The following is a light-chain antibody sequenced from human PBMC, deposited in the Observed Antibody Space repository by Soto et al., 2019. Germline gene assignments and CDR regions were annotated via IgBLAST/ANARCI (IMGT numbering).Light chain of an antibody. V-gene: IGLV2-14*01. CDR3: SSYTSSSPVV. CDR2: EVS. J-gene: IGLJ2*01. CDR1: SSDVGGYNY. Sequence: QSALTQPASVSGSPGQSITISCTGTSSDVGGYNYVSWYQQHPGKAPKLMIYEVSNRPSGVSNRFSGSKSGNTASLTISGLQAEDEAYYYCSSYTSSSPVVFGGGTKVTVL.